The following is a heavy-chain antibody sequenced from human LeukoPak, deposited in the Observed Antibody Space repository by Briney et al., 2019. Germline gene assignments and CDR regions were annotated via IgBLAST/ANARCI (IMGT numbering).Heavy chain of an antibody. CDR3: ARAPRYNWNSYYFDY. J-gene: IGHJ4*02. V-gene: IGHV3-9*01. Sequence: QPGRSLRLSCAASGFTFDDYAMHWVRQAPGKGLEWVSGISWNSGSIGYADSVKGRFTISRDNAKNSLYLQVNSLRAEDTALYYCARAPRYNWNSYYFDYWGQGTLVTVSS. CDR2: ISWNSGSI. D-gene: IGHD1-7*01. CDR1: GFTFDDYA.